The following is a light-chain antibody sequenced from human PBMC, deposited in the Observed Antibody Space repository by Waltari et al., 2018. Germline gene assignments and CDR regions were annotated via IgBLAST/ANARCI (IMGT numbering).Light chain of an antibody. CDR1: QSVSSN. V-gene: IGKV3-15*01. J-gene: IGKJ2*01. CDR3: QQYNNWPPEDT. CDR2: DAS. Sequence: EILMTQSPATLSVSPGERATLSCRASQSVSSNLAWYQQKPGQAPRLLIYDASTRATGIPARFSVSGSGTEFTLTISSLQSEDFAVYYCQQYNNWPPEDTFGQGTKLEIK.